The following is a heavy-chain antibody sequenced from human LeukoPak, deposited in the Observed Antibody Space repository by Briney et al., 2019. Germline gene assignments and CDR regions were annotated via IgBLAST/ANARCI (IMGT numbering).Heavy chain of an antibody. J-gene: IGHJ4*02. CDR2: IYYSGST. Sequence: PSETLSLTCTVSGGSISSGDYSWSWLRQPPGKGLEWIVNIYYSGSTYYNPSLKSRVTISVDTSKNQFSLKLSSVTAADTAVYYCARTRAGADYWGQGPLVTVSS. D-gene: IGHD1-26*01. CDR3: ARTRAGADY. V-gene: IGHV4-30-4*08. CDR1: GGSISSGDYS.